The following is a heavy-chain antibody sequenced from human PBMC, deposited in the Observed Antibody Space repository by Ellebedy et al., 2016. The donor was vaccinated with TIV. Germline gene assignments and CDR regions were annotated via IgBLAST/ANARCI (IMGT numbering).Heavy chain of an antibody. Sequence: GESLKISCEASGFTFGSYAMSWVRQAPGKGLEWVANIKQHGSEKDYVDSVKGRFTISRDDAKNSLCLQMNSLRDEDTAVYYCARDPGSGWYFDYWGQGTLVTVSS. CDR2: IKQHGSEK. V-gene: IGHV3-7*01. CDR3: ARDPGSGWYFDY. CDR1: GFTFGSYA. D-gene: IGHD6-19*01. J-gene: IGHJ4*02.